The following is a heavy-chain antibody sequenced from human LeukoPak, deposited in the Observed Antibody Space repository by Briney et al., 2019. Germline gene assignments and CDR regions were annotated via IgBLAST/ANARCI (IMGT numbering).Heavy chain of an antibody. CDR2: IYTSGTT. V-gene: IGHV4-61*02. J-gene: IGHJ5*02. Sequence: SQTLSLTCTVSGVSISSGAYYWTWIRQAAGKGLEWIGRIYTSGTTDYNPSLKGRVSISLDTPKNQFSLNLSSVTAADTAVYYCARDMGQTWGQGTLVTVSS. D-gene: IGHD3-10*01. CDR1: GVSISSGAYY. CDR3: ARDMGQT.